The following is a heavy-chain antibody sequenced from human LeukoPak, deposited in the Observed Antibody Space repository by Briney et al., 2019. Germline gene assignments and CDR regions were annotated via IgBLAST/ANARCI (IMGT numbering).Heavy chain of an antibody. CDR3: AKKGGGYSSSPYFDY. D-gene: IGHD6-6*01. CDR1: GFTFSSYA. V-gene: IGHV3-23*01. Sequence: GGSLRLSCAASGFTFSSYAMSWVRQAPGKGLEWVSAISGSGGSTYYADSVKGRFTISRDNSKNTLYLQMNSLRAEDTAVYYCAKKGGGYSSSPYFDYWGQGTLVTVSS. J-gene: IGHJ4*02. CDR2: ISGSGGST.